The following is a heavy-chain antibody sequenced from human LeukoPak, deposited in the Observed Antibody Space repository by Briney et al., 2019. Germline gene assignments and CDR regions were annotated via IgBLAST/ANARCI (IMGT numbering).Heavy chain of an antibody. CDR1: GFTFSSYS. D-gene: IGHD5-18*01. CDR3: ARDRDVDTAMP. CDR2: ISSSSTI. J-gene: IGHJ6*04. Sequence: GGSLRLSRAASGFTFSSYSMNWVRQAPGKGLEWVSYISSSSTIYYADSVKGRFTISRDNAKNSLYLQMNSLRAEDTAVYYRARDRDVDTAMPWGKGTTVTVSS. V-gene: IGHV3-48*01.